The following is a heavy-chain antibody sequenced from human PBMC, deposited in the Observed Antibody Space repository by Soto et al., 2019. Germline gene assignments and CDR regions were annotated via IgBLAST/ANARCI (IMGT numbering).Heavy chain of an antibody. CDR1: GGSVSSGSYY. J-gene: IGHJ4*02. D-gene: IGHD5-18*01. CDR2: IYNSGGT. CDR3: ARGGGVTATFDY. V-gene: IGHV4-61*01. Sequence: SETLSLTCTVSGGSVSSGSYYWSWIRQPPGKGLEWIAYIYNSGGTNYHPSLKSRVTILVDTSKNQLSLKLSSVTAADTAVYYCARGGGVTATFDYWGQGALVTVSS.